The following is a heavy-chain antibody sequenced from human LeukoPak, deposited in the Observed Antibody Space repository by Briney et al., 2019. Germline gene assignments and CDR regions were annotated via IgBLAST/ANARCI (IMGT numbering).Heavy chain of an antibody. CDR3: ARDGSLGYCSGGSCYLNYYYYYGMDV. Sequence: GGSLRLSCAASGFTFSSYAMHWVRQAPGKGLEWVAVISYDGSNKYYADSVEGRFTISRDNSKNTLYLQMNSLRAEDTAVYYCARDGSLGYCSGGSCYLNYYYYYGMDVWPRDHGHRLL. J-gene: IGHJ6*02. CDR2: ISYDGSNK. CDR1: GFTFSSYA. D-gene: IGHD2-15*01. V-gene: IGHV3-30*04.